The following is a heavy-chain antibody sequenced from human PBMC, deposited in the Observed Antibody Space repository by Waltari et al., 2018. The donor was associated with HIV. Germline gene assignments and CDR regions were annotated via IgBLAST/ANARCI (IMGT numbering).Heavy chain of an antibody. Sequence: VQLVESGGDLTQPGGSLRLSWVSYGFDGTSNSSRWVRQAPGKGMEWVSVIYINSNTYYVHSGKARFNIFRDNSKNTVYLQMNSLRAEDTAVYYCARMHRYYGSDQSRYFYFGFDVWGQGTTVTVS. CDR3: ARMHRYYGSDQSRYFYFGFDV. CDR1: GFDGTSNS. D-gene: IGHD3-10*01. V-gene: IGHV3-53*01. J-gene: IGHJ6*02. CDR2: IYINSNT.